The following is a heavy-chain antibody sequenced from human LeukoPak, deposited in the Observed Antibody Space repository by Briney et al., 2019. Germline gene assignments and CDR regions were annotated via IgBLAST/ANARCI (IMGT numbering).Heavy chain of an antibody. V-gene: IGHV3-74*01. J-gene: IGHJ4*02. CDR3: VKDLMGGSYVSVD. Sequence: GGSLRLSSAAPGFTLGSNWMTWVRQAPGKGPVWVSRINSDGSSTSYTDSVKGRFTISRDNSKNTLYLQMSSLRAEDTAVYYCVKDLMGGSYVSVDWGQGTLVTVSS. D-gene: IGHD1-26*01. CDR2: INSDGSST. CDR1: GFTLGSNW.